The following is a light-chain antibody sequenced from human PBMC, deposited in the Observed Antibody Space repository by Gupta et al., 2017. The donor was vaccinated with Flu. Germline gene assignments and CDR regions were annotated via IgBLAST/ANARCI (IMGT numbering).Light chain of an antibody. CDR3: QQCKNWPKT. Sequence: GERAPLSCRASQSISSILAWYQQRPGHAPSLLIHGASTRASGIPARFSGSGSGTEFTLTISSLQSEDFAVYYCQQCKNWPKTFGQGTKVEIK. J-gene: IGKJ1*01. CDR1: QSISSI. V-gene: IGKV3-15*01. CDR2: GAS.